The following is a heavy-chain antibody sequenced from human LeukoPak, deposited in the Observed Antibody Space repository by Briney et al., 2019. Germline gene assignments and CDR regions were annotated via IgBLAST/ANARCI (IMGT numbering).Heavy chain of an antibody. Sequence: GEPLKISCKGSGYSFTSYWIGWVGRMPGKGLEWLGIIYPGDAYTKYSPSFQGQVIISADKSINTAYLQWSSLKASDTAIYYCARHRVFDGSTYYYYYMDVWGKGTTVTVSS. CDR3: ARHRVFDGSTYYYYYMDV. D-gene: IGHD5-24*01. CDR1: GYSFTSYW. CDR2: IYPGDAYT. V-gene: IGHV5-51*01. J-gene: IGHJ6*03.